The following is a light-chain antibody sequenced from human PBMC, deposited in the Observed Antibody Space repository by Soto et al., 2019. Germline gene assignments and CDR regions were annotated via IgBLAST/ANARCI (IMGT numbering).Light chain of an antibody. V-gene: IGKV3-20*01. CDR1: QSVRSNY. CDR3: QQYGGSHSLYT. J-gene: IGKJ2*01. Sequence: EIVLTQSPGTLSLSPGERAILSCRASQSVRSNYLAWYQQKPGQAPRLLIYGASRRATGIPDRFSGSGSGTDFTLTISRLEPEDSAVYFCQQYGGSHSLYTCGQGNKLE. CDR2: GAS.